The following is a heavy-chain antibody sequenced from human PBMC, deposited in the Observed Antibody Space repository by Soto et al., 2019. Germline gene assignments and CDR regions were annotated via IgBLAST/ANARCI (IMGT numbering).Heavy chain of an antibody. Sequence: QVQLVQPGAEVKKPGASVKVSCKASGYTFTSYGIGWVRQAPGQGLEWMGWISAYNGDTNYAQKFQGRGTTTTDTSTTTAYMELRSLRSDDTAVYYCARDEQWLGDYCGQGTLVIVSS. CDR2: ISAYNGDT. CDR3: ARDEQWLGDY. CDR1: GYTFTSYG. D-gene: IGHD6-19*01. J-gene: IGHJ4*02. V-gene: IGHV1-18*01.